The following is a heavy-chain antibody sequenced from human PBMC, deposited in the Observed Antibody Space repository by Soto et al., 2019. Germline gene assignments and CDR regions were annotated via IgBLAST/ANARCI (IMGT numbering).Heavy chain of an antibody. J-gene: IGHJ3*02. V-gene: IGHV1-3*01. Sequence: GASVKVSCKSSGYTFTSYAMHWVRQAPGQRLEWMGWINAGNGNTKYSQKFQGRVTITRDTSASTAYMELSSLRSEDTAVYYCARVKSYYYYGSGSYAFDIWGQGTMVTVSS. CDR1: GYTFTSYA. CDR3: ARVKSYYYYGSGSYAFDI. D-gene: IGHD3-10*01. CDR2: INAGNGNT.